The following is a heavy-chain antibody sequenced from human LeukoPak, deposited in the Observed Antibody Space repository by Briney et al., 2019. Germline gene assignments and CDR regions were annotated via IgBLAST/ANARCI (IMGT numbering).Heavy chain of an antibody. CDR3: ARETFYYGSSGYYLDY. Sequence: SETLSLTCAVYGGSFSGYYWSWIRQHPGKGLEWIGNIYYSGSTYYNPSLRSRITISVDTSKNQFSLRLGSVAAADTAVYFCARETFYYGSSGYYLDYWGQGTLVTVSS. J-gene: IGHJ4*02. CDR1: GGSFSGYY. V-gene: IGHV4-34*09. D-gene: IGHD3-22*01. CDR2: IYYSGST.